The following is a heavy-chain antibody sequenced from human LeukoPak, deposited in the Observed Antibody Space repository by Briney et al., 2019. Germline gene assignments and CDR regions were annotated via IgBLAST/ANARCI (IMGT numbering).Heavy chain of an antibody. D-gene: IGHD3-10*01. J-gene: IGHJ3*02. CDR3: ARDSRRELVHGFDI. Sequence: SETLSLTCSVSGGSISSYYWSWIRQPPGKGLEWIGYIDYSGSTNYNPSLKSRIIISVDTSKSQFSLKLTSVTAADTAVYYCARDSRRELVHGFDIWGQGTMVTVSA. CDR2: IDYSGST. CDR1: GGSISSYY. V-gene: IGHV4-59*01.